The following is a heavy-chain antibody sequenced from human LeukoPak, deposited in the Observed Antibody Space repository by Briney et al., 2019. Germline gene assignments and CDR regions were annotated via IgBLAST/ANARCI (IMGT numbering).Heavy chain of an antibody. V-gene: IGHV5-51*01. D-gene: IGHD6-13*01. J-gene: IGHJ6*02. Sequence: GESLKISCKGSGDSYTNYWIGWVRQMPGKGLEWMGIIYPGDSDTRYSPSFQGQVTISADKSISTAYLQWSSLKASDTAMYYCARSGGSWYMPYYYYYGMDVWGQGTTVTVSS. CDR3: ARSGGSWYMPYYYYYGMDV. CDR1: GDSYTNYW. CDR2: IYPGDSDT.